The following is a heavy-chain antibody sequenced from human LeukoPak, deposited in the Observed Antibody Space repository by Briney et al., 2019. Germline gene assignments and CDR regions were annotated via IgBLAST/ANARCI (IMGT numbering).Heavy chain of an antibody. CDR1: GSTFSSYW. CDR3: ARTERTPYSSGWYSPNDPLYFDY. D-gene: IGHD6-19*01. J-gene: IGHJ4*02. V-gene: IGHV3-74*01. CDR2: INSDGSST. Sequence: PGGSLRLSCAASGSTFSSYWMHWVRQAPGKELVWVSRINSDGSSTSYADSVKGRFTISRDNAKNTLYLQMNSLRAEDTAVYYCARTERTPYSSGWYSPNDPLYFDYWGQGTLVTVSS.